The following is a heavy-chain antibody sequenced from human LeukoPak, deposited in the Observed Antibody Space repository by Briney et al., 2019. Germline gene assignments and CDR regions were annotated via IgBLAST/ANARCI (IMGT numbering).Heavy chain of an antibody. J-gene: IGHJ4*02. CDR2: IYYSGST. CDR1: GGSISSSSYY. D-gene: IGHD3-10*01. CDR3: ASTAHLLLWFGELSFDY. V-gene: IGHV4-39*01. Sequence: SETLSLTCTVSGGSISSSSYYWGWVRPPPGKGLEWIGSIYYSGSTYYNPSLKSRVTISVDTSNNQFSLKLSSVTAADTAVYYCASTAHLLLWFGELSFDYWGQGTLVTVSS.